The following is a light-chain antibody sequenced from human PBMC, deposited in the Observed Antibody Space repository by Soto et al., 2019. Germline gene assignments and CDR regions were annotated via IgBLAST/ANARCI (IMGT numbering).Light chain of an antibody. V-gene: IGKV3-11*01. J-gene: IGKJ1*01. CDR2: NAS. CDR3: QQRSNWPGT. CDR1: QSVNRY. Sequence: EIVLTQSPATLSLSPGEGATLSCRASQSVNRYLAWYQQKPGQAPRLLIYNASNRATGIPARFSGSGSGTDFTLTISSLEPEDFAVYYCQQRSNWPGTFGQGTKVDIK.